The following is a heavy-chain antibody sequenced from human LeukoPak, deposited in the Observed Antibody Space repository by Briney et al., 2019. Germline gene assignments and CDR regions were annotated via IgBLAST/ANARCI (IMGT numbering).Heavy chain of an antibody. CDR2: IIPIFGTA. CDR1: GGTFSSYA. J-gene: IGHJ6*03. Sequence: SVKVSCKASGGTFSSYAISWVRQAPGQGLEWMGGIIPIFGTANYAQKFQGRVTITADESTSTAYMELSSLRSEDTAVYYCARISSSPQYYYYYYYMDVWGKGTTVTVSS. CDR3: ARISSSPQYYYYYYYMDV. D-gene: IGHD6-6*01. V-gene: IGHV1-69*13.